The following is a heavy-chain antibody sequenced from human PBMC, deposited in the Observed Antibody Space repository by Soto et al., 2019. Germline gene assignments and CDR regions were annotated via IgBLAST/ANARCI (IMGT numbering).Heavy chain of an antibody. CDR3: ARGSPGGYSSGYYFYFDY. CDR2: IIPIFGTA. CDR1: GGTFSSYA. Sequence: SVKVSCKASGGTFSSYAISWVRQAPGQGLEWMGGIIPIFGTANYAQKFQGRVTITADESTSTAYMELSSLRSEDTAVYYCARGSPGGYSSGYYFYFDYWGQGTLVTVSS. D-gene: IGHD3-22*01. V-gene: IGHV1-69*01. J-gene: IGHJ4*02.